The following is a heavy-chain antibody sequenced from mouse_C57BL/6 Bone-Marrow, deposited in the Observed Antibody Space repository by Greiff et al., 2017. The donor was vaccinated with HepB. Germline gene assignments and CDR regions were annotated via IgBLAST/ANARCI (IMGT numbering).Heavy chain of an antibody. J-gene: IGHJ4*01. D-gene: IGHD2-2*01. CDR2: IWGGGST. CDR3: AKHSPEGYYHAMDY. Sequence: QVQLKESGPGLVAPSQSLSITCTVSGFSLTSYGVNWVRQPPGKGLEWLGVIWGGGSTNYNTALMYRLSISKDKSKSQVCLKMSSLQTEDTAMYYCAKHSPEGYYHAMDYWGQGTSITVTS. V-gene: IGHV2-9*01. CDR1: GFSLTSYG.